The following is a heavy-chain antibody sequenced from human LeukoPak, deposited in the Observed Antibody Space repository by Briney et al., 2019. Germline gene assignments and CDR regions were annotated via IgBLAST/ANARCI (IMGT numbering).Heavy chain of an antibody. CDR1: GYTFTGYY. Sequence: GASVKVSCTASGYTFTGYYMHWVRQAPGQGLEWMGWINPNSGETKFVQKFQDRVTMTSDTSINMAYMELRSLRSDDTAVYYCARDFYGSRPGAFDYWGQGTLITVSS. V-gene: IGHV1-2*02. CDR3: ARDFYGSRPGAFDY. J-gene: IGHJ4*02. D-gene: IGHD3-10*01. CDR2: INPNSGET.